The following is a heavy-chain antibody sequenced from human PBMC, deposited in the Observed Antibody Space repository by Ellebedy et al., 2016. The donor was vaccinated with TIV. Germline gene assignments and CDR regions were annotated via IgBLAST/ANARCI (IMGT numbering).Heavy chain of an antibody. Sequence: SQTLSLTCSISGDSVSDSSTTWNWIRQSPSRGLDWPGRAYYRSKWLNDYAVSVKGRISIRPDTSKNQFSRQLASVTPEDTAVYYCARDPSWCWSCLDVWGQGTTVTVSS. J-gene: IGHJ6*02. CDR3: ARDPSWCWSCLDV. CDR1: GDSVSDSSTT. V-gene: IGHV6-1*01. D-gene: IGHD3-3*01. CDR2: AYYRSKWLN.